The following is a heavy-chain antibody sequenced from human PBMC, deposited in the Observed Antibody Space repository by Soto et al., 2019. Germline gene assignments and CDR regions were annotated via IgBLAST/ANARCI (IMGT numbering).Heavy chain of an antibody. D-gene: IGHD5-12*01. Sequence: PGGSLRLSCAASGFTFSSYAMSWVRQAPGKGLEWVSAISGSGGSTYYADSVKGRFTISRDNSKNTLYLQMNSLRAEDTAVYYCAKVARPAGYDWEDYFDYWGQGTLVTVSS. J-gene: IGHJ4*02. V-gene: IGHV3-23*01. CDR2: ISGSGGST. CDR3: AKVARPAGYDWEDYFDY. CDR1: GFTFSSYA.